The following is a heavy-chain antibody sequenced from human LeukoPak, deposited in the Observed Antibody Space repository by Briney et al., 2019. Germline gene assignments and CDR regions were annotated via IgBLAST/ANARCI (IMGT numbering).Heavy chain of an antibody. V-gene: IGHV3-74*01. D-gene: IGHD3-10*01. J-gene: IGHJ4*02. CDR1: GLTFHNTW. CDR3: AKDRLRGVIPYYFDY. CDR2: IINDGITT. Sequence: GGSLRLSCAASGLTFHNTWMHWIRQAPGEGLVWVSRIINDGITTTYADSVKGRFTISRDNSKNTLYLQMNSLRAEDTAVYYCAKDRLRGVIPYYFDYWGQGTLVTVSS.